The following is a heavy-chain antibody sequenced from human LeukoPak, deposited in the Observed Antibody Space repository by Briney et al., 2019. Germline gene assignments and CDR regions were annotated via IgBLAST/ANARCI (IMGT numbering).Heavy chain of an antibody. J-gene: IGHJ4*02. Sequence: PSETLSLTCTVSGGSISSYSWSWIRQPAGKGLEWIGRIYSSGSTNYNPSLRSRVTISVDTSKNQFSLKLSSVTAADTAVYYCAREVPGAEVRYWGQGTLVTVSS. CDR1: GGSISSYS. CDR2: IYSSGST. V-gene: IGHV4-4*07. CDR3: AREVPGAEVRY. D-gene: IGHD1-26*01.